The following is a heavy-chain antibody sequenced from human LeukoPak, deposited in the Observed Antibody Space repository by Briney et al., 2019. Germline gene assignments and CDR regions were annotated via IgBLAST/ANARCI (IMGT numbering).Heavy chain of an antibody. CDR2: IIPIFGTA. Sequence: GASVKVSCKASGGTFSSYAISWVRQAPGQGLEWMGGIIPIFGTANYAQKFQGRVTITADESTSTAYMELSSLRSEDTAVYYCARGAKPLVVTASTYWGQGTLVTVS. V-gene: IGHV1-69*13. CDR3: ARGAKPLVVTASTY. J-gene: IGHJ4*02. D-gene: IGHD2-21*02. CDR1: GGTFSSYA.